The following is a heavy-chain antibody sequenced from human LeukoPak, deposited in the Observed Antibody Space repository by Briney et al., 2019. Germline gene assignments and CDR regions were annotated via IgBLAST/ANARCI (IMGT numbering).Heavy chain of an antibody. Sequence: SETLSLTCTVSGYSISSGYYWDWIRQPPGKGLEWIGNIYHSRSTYYNPSLKSRVTISVDTTKNQFSLKLNSVTAADTAVYYCAKNSGYYHPYYIDHWGQGTLVTVSS. J-gene: IGHJ4*02. V-gene: IGHV4-38-2*02. CDR1: GYSISSGYY. D-gene: IGHD3-22*01. CDR2: IYHSRST. CDR3: AKNSGYYHPYYIDH.